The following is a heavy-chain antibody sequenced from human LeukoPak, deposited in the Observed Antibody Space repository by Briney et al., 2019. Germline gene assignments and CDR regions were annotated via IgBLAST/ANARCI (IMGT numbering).Heavy chain of an antibody. D-gene: IGHD6-19*01. J-gene: IGHJ4*02. CDR1: GFTFSSYA. CDR3: AKDIAVAGYYFDY. Sequence: GGSLRLSCAASGFTFSSYAMSWVRQAPGKGLEWVSAISGSGGSSYYADSVKGRFTISRDNSKNTLYLQMNSLRAEDTAVYYCAKDIAVAGYYFDYWGQGTLVTVSS. CDR2: ISGSGGSS. V-gene: IGHV3-23*01.